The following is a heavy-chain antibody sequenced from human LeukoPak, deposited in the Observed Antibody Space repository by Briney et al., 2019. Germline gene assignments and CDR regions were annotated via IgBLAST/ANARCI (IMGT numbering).Heavy chain of an antibody. J-gene: IGHJ4*02. D-gene: IGHD3-16*01. Sequence: SETLSLTCTVSGASVSTYYWTWMRQPPGKGPEWIGYIYNSGTTSYHPSLKSRVTISVATSKSQFSLKLTSVTAADTAVYYCGRGAPFRGVESWGQGTLVTVSS. CDR1: GASVSTYY. CDR2: IYNSGTT. V-gene: IGHV4-59*02. CDR3: GRGAPFRGVES.